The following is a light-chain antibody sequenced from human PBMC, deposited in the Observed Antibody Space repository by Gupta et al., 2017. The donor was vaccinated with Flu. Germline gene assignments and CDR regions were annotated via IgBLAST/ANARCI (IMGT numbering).Light chain of an antibody. CDR1: SSDVGGYEL. Sequence: QPALTQPRSVSGSPGQSVTISCTGTSSDVGGYELVSWYQQHPGKAPKLMISDVTKRPSGVPDRFSGSKSGNTASLTISGLQTEDEADYFCCSYAGNYILFVFGSGTKVTVL. CDR2: DVT. V-gene: IGLV2-11*01. J-gene: IGLJ1*01. CDR3: CSYAGNYILFV.